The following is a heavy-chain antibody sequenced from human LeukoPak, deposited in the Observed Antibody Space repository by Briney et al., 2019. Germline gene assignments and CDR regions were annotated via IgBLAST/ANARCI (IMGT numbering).Heavy chain of an antibody. V-gene: IGHV3-66*01. Sequence: GGSLRLSCAASGFTFSSYSMNWVRQAPGKGLEWVSVIYSGGSTYYADSVKGRFTISRDNSKNTLYLQMNSLRAEDTAVYYCAREGGYSGYDYWGQGTLVTVSS. J-gene: IGHJ4*02. CDR1: GFTFSSYS. CDR3: AREGGYSGYDY. D-gene: IGHD5-12*01. CDR2: IYSGGST.